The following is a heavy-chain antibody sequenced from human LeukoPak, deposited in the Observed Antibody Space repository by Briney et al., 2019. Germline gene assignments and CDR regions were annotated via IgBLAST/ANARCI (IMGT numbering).Heavy chain of an antibody. J-gene: IGHJ4*02. D-gene: IGHD1-26*01. CDR2: IYYSGST. Sequence: SETLSLTCTVSGGPISSYYWSWIRQPPGKGLEWIGYIYYSGSTNYNPSLKSRVTISIDTSKNQFSLKLSSVTAADTAVYYCARGNSGITSVFDYWGQGTLVTVSS. V-gene: IGHV4-59*12. CDR3: ARGNSGITSVFDY. CDR1: GGPISSYY.